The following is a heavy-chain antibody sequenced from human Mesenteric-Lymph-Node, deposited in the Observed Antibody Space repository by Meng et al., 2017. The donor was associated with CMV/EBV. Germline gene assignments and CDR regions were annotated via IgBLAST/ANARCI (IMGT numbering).Heavy chain of an antibody. CDR3: ANSKGQLGFAW. CDR2: ISYDGNSI. Sequence: GESLKISCAASGFTFGNHAMHWVRQAPGKGLEWVASISYDGNSIYYADSVRGRFTISRDDAQNSLYLQMISLRVDDTAVYYCANSKGQLGFAWWGQGTLVTVSS. J-gene: IGHJ4*02. CDR1: GFTFGNHA. V-gene: IGHV3-21*01. D-gene: IGHD6-6*01.